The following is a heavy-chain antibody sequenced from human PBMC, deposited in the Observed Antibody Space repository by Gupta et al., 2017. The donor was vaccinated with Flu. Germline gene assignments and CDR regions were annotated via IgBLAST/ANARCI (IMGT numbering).Heavy chain of an antibody. J-gene: IGHJ4*02. CDR2: ISSSSSV. CDR3: ARGHWDY. Sequence: EVQLVESGGGLGQPGGSLRLSCAASGFTFSTYEMNWVRRAPGKGLEWVSFISSSSSVYYADSVKGRFTISRDNAKNSLYLQMNSLRAEDTAVYYCARGHWDYWGQGTLVTVSS. CDR1: GFTFSTYE. V-gene: IGHV3-48*03.